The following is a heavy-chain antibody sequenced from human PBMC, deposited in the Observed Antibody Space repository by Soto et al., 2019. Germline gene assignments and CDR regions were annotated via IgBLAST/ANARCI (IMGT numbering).Heavy chain of an antibody. CDR1: GFTFSSYS. D-gene: IGHD5-12*01. CDR3: ARDPRDGYILPFDY. Sequence: GGSLRLSCAASGFTFSSYSMNWVRQAPGKGLEWVSSISSSSSYIYYADSVKGRFTISRDNAKNSLYLQMNSLRAEDTAVYYCARDPRDGYILPFDYWGQGTLVTVSS. CDR2: ISSSSSYI. V-gene: IGHV3-21*01. J-gene: IGHJ4*02.